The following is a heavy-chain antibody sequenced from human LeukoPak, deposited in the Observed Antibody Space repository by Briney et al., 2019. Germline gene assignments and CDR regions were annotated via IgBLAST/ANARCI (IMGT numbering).Heavy chain of an antibody. Sequence: SETLSLTCTVSGDSISSGGYYWSWIRQHPGKGLEWIGSIYYSGSTNYNPSLQGRVTISLDTSRNQFSLKLSSVTAADTAVYYCASGDNDPLFDYWGQGTLVTVSS. CDR2: IYYSGST. J-gene: IGHJ4*02. V-gene: IGHV4-31*03. D-gene: IGHD1-1*01. CDR1: GDSISSGGYY. CDR3: ASGDNDPLFDY.